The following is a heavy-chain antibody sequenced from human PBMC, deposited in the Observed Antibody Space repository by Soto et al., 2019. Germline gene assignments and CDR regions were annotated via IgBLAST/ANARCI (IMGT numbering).Heavy chain of an antibody. V-gene: IGHV4-39*01. CDR3: ARQYPITAMAHFDY. CDR1: GGSISSSSYY. CDR2: IYYSGST. D-gene: IGHD5-18*01. Sequence: SETLSLTCTVSGGSISSSSYYWGWIRQPPGKGLEWIGSIYYSGSTYYNPSLKSRVTISVDTSKNQFSLKLSSVTAADTAVYYCARQYPITAMAHFDYWGQGTLVTVS. J-gene: IGHJ4*02.